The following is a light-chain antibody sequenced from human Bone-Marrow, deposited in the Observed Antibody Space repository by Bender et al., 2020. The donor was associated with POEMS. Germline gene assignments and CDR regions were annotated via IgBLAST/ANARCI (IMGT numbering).Light chain of an antibody. J-gene: IGLJ1*01. CDR3: CSYAGSSTYV. CDR2: EGS. CDR1: SSDVGSYNV. Sequence: QSALTQPRSVSGSPGQSITISCTGTSSDVGSYNVVSWYQQHPGKAPKVMIYEGSKRPSGVSNRFSGSKSGNTASLRISGLQAEDEADYYCCSYAGSSTYVFGTGTKVTVL. V-gene: IGLV2-23*01.